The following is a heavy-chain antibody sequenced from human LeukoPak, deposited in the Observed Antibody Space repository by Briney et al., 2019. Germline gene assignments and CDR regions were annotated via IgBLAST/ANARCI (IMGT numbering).Heavy chain of an antibody. D-gene: IGHD6-19*01. Sequence: ASVKVSCKASGYTFTSYYMHWVRQAPGQELEWMGIINPSGGSTSYAQKFQGRVTMTRDTFTSTVYMELSSLRSEDTAVYYCARVGAPYSSGWSIFFDYWGQGTLVTVSS. V-gene: IGHV1-46*01. CDR1: GYTFTSYY. CDR3: ARVGAPYSSGWSIFFDY. J-gene: IGHJ4*02. CDR2: INPSGGST.